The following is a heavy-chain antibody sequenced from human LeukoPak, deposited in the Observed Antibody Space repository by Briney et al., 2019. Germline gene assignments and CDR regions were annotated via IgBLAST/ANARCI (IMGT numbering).Heavy chain of an antibody. CDR2: ISSSSSYI. CDR3: ARDRVLLWFGELFPFFDY. CDR1: GFTFSSYS. D-gene: IGHD3-10*01. Sequence: PGGSLRLSCAASGFTFSSYSMDWVRQAPGKGLESVSSISSSSSYIYYADSVKGRFTISRDNAKNSLYLQMNSLRAEDTAVYYCARDRVLLWFGELFPFFDYWGQGTLVTVSS. J-gene: IGHJ4*02. V-gene: IGHV3-21*01.